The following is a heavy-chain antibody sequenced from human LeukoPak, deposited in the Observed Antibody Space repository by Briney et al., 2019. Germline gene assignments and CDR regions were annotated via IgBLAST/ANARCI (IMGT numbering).Heavy chain of an antibody. V-gene: IGHV3-74*01. CDR2: INTDGTNT. Sequence: GGSLRLSCAASGFTFSTYCMHWVRQAPGKGLVWVARINTDGTNTRYADSVKGRFTISSDNAKNTLYLQMNTLRGEDTAVYYCERAKGIAAATNVDYWGQGTLVTVSS. D-gene: IGHD6-13*01. J-gene: IGHJ4*02. CDR3: ERAKGIAAATNVDY. CDR1: GFTFSTYC.